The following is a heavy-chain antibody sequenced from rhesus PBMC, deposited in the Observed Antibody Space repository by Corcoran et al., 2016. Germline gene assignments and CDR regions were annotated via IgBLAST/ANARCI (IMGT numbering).Heavy chain of an antibody. V-gene: IGHV4S10*01. D-gene: IGHD6-31*01. Sequence: QVQLQESGPGVVKPSETLSLTCAVSGGSISDSYRWSWIRQPPGKGLEWIGYIYGSSTSTNYNPSLKSRVTISKDPSENQFSLKLSSVTAADTSVYYCARVDSSGWGFDYWGQGVLVTVSS. CDR2: IYGSSTST. J-gene: IGHJ4*01. CDR1: GGSISDSYR. CDR3: ARVDSSGWGFDY.